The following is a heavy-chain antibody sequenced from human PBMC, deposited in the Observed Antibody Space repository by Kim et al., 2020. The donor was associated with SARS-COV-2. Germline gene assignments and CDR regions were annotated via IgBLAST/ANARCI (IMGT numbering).Heavy chain of an antibody. V-gene: IGHV3-15*01. CDR1: GFTFSNAW. D-gene: IGHD3-22*01. Sequence: GGSLRLSCAASGFTFSNAWMSWVRQAPGKGLEWVGRIKSKTDGGTTDYAAPVKGRFTISRDDSKNTLYLQMNSLKTEDTAVYYCTTDGTYDSSGYCFDYWGQGTLVTVSS. CDR2: IKSKTDGGTT. J-gene: IGHJ4*02. CDR3: TTDGTYDSSGYCFDY.